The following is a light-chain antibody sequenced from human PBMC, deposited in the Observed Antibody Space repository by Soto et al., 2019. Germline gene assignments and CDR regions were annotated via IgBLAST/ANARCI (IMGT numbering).Light chain of an antibody. CDR3: HQRSNWPPDT. J-gene: IGKJ5*01. CDR2: GAS. Sequence: EIVLTQSPDNLSLSPGEGASLSCRASQSVHTFLAWYQQKPGQPPRLLIYGASTRATGVPARFSGSGSGTDFTLTVSSLEPEDFAVYYCHQRSNWPPDTFGQGTRLDI. CDR1: QSVHTF. V-gene: IGKV3-11*01.